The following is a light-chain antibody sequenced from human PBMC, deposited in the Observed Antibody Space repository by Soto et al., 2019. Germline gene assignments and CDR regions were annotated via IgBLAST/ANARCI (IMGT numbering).Light chain of an antibody. CDR2: AAS. CDR1: QGIDTS. J-gene: IGKJ5*01. Sequence: ILLTQSPSSLSASVGDRVTITYRASQGIDTSLAWYQQKPGKAPKLLIYAASNFQSGVPSRFSGSGFGTDFTLTISSLQPEDFATYYCQQADTFPITFGQGTRLEIK. CDR3: QQADTFPIT. V-gene: IGKV1-9*01.